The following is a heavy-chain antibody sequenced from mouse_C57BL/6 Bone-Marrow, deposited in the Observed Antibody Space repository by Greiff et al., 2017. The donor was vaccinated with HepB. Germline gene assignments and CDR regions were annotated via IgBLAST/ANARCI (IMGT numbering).Heavy chain of an antibody. CDR3: ARERRPYAMDY. D-gene: IGHD1-2*01. CDR2: ISDGGSYT. CDR1: GFTFSSYA. V-gene: IGHV5-4*01. Sequence: EVQVVESGGGLVKPGGSLKLSCAASGFTFSSYAMSWVRQTPEKRLEWVATISDGGSYTYYPDNVKGRFTISRDNAKNNLYLQMSHLKSEDTAMYYCARERRPYAMDYWGQGTSVTVSS. J-gene: IGHJ4*01.